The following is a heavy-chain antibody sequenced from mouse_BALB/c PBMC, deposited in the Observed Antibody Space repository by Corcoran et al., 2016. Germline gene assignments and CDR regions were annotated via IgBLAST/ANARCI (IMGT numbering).Heavy chain of an antibody. V-gene: IGHV1-81*01. CDR1: CYTITDYV. CDR3: ARRTYYDPYYDAMDY. CDR2: IYPGSGSI. Sequence: QVHLQQSGPEQVKPGASLTMSTKASCYTITDYVISWVKQRTGQGLEWIGEIYPGSGSIYYSEKFKDKATLTADKSSNTADMQLSSLTSEDSAVYFCARRTYYDPYYDAMDYWGQGTSVTVSS. D-gene: IGHD2-4*01. J-gene: IGHJ4*01.